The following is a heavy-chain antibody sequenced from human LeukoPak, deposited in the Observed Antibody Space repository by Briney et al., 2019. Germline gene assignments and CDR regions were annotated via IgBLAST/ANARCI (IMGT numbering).Heavy chain of an antibody. CDR3: VRVSNHYDRSGYYYIFDY. V-gene: IGHV4-4*07. Sequence: PSETLSLTCTVSGDSFSIHYWSWIRQPAGKGLEWIGRIYPTGSTTYNPSLKSRLTMSVDNSKNQFSLKLDSLTAADTAVYYCVRVSNHYDRSGYYYIFDYWGQGTLVTVPS. CDR1: GDSFSIHY. D-gene: IGHD3-22*01. CDR2: IYPTGST. J-gene: IGHJ4*02.